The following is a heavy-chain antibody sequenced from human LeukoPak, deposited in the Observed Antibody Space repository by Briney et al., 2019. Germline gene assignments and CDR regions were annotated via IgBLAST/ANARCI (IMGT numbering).Heavy chain of an antibody. Sequence: GGSLRLSCGDSTFNFSDYGMHWVRHAPGKGLERLALISYDGRTKFYADSLKGRFTISRDISKNTLYLQINSLRPEDTAVYHSAKDACGGDCRYFDSWGQGTLITVSS. J-gene: IGHJ4*02. D-gene: IGHD2-21*02. V-gene: IGHV3-30*18. CDR1: TFNFSDYG. CDR2: ISYDGRTK. CDR3: AKDACGGDCRYFDS.